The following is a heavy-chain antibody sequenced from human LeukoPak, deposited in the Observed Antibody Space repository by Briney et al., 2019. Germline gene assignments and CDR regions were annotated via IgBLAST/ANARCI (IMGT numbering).Heavy chain of an antibody. J-gene: IGHJ5*02. CDR1: GGSISSYY. V-gene: IGHV4-59*01. CDR2: IYYSGST. Sequence: SETLSLTCTVSGGSISSYYWSWIRQPPGKGLEWIGYIYYSGSTNYNPSLKSRVTISVDTSKNQFSLKLSSVTAADTAVYYCARGVEVPAAAGNWFDPWGQGTLVTVSS. D-gene: IGHD2-2*01. CDR3: ARGVEVPAAAGNWFDP.